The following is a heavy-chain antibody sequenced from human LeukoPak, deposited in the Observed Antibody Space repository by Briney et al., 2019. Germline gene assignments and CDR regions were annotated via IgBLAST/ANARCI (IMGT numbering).Heavy chain of an antibody. V-gene: IGHV4-34*01. CDR1: GGSFSGYY. Sequence: SETLSLTCAAYGGSFSGYYWSWIRQPPGKGLEWIGEINHSGSTNYNPSLKSRVTISVDTSKSQFSLKLTSVTAADTAVYYCARDIVRGEDAFDIWGQGTMVTVSS. CDR3: ARDIVRGEDAFDI. CDR2: INHSGST. J-gene: IGHJ3*02. D-gene: IGHD3-10*01.